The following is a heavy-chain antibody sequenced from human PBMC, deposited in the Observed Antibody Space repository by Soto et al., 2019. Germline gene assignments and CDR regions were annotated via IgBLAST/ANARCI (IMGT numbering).Heavy chain of an antibody. V-gene: IGHV1-18*01. CDR2: ISAYNGNT. D-gene: IGHD3-9*01. CDR3: ARDRGGYYDILTGPFDY. CDR1: GYTFTSYG. J-gene: IGHJ4*02. Sequence: ASVKVSCKASGYTFTSYGISWLRQAPGQGLEWMGWISAYNGNTNYAQKLQGRVTMTTDTSTSTAYMELRSLRSDDTAVYYYARDRGGYYDILTGPFDYWGQGTLVTVSS.